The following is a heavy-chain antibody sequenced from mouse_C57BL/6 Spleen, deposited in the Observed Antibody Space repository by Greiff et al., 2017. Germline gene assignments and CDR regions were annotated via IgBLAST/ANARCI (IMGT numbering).Heavy chain of an antibody. CDR1: GYTFTSYW. Sequence: QVQLQQPGAELVKPGASVKMSCKASGYTFTSYWITWVKQRPGQGLEWIGDLYPGSGSTNYNEKFKSKATLTVDTSSSTAYMQLSSLTSEDAAVXYCASYPYYAMDYWGQGTSVTVSS. J-gene: IGHJ4*01. CDR2: LYPGSGST. CDR3: ASYPYYAMDY. V-gene: IGHV1-55*01.